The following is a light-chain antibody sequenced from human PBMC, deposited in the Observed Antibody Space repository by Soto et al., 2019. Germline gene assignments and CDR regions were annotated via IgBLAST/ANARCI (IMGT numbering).Light chain of an antibody. Sequence: DVARTQSPLSMPVTLGEPASISCRSSQSLLHSNGYNYLDWYLQKPGQSPXLXIYLGSNRASGVPDRFSGSGSGTDFTLKISRVEAEDVGVYYCMQALQTWTFGQGTKVDI. CDR1: QSLLHSNGYNY. V-gene: IGKV2-28*01. CDR2: LGS. CDR3: MQALQTWT. J-gene: IGKJ1*01.